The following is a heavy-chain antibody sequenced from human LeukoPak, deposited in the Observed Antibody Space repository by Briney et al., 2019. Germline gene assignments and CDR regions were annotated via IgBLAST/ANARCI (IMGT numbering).Heavy chain of an antibody. CDR1: GFTFSSYW. V-gene: IGHV3-74*01. Sequence: PGGSLRLSCAASGFTFSSYWIHWVRQAPGKGLVWVSRINSDGSTTNYADSVKGRFTISRDNAKNSLYLQMNSLRAEDTSVYYCARVLVGGTNWFDPWGQGTLVTVSS. CDR2: INSDGSTT. CDR3: ARVLVGGTNWFDP. D-gene: IGHD1-26*01. J-gene: IGHJ5*02.